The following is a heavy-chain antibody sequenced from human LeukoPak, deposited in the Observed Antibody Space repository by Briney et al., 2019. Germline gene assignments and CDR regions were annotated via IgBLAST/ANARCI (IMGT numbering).Heavy chain of an antibody. CDR2: ISGSGGST. Sequence: PGGSLRLSCAASGFTLSSYAMSWVRQAPGKGLEWVSAISGSGGSTYYADSVKGRFTISRDNSKNTLYLQMNSLRAEDTAVYYCAATMTTVTTPSDYWGQGTLVTVSS. J-gene: IGHJ4*02. V-gene: IGHV3-23*01. CDR1: GFTLSSYA. D-gene: IGHD4-17*01. CDR3: AATMTTVTTPSDY.